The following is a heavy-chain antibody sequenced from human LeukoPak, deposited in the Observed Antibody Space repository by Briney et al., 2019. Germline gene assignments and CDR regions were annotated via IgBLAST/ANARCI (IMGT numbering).Heavy chain of an antibody. Sequence: GGSLRLSCAASGFTFSNYAMSWVRQAPGKGLEWVSSISSSSSYIYYADSVKGRFTISRDNAKNSLYLQMNSLRAEDTAVYYCARSPPYSSSLPDYWGQGTLVTVSS. CDR1: GFTFSNYA. V-gene: IGHV3-21*01. J-gene: IGHJ4*02. D-gene: IGHD6-13*01. CDR2: ISSSSSYI. CDR3: ARSPPYSSSLPDY.